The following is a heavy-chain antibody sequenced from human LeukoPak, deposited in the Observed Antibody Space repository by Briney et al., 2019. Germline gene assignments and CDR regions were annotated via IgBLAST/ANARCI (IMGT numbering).Heavy chain of an antibody. Sequence: PGGSLRLSCAPSGFTFSSYSMNWVRQAPGKGLEWVSAISGSGGSTYYADSVKGRFTISRDNSKNTLYLQMNSLRAEDTAVYYCAKTLNWNYDYWGQGTLVTVSS. CDR2: ISGSGGST. V-gene: IGHV3-23*01. J-gene: IGHJ4*02. D-gene: IGHD1-7*01. CDR1: GFTFSSYS. CDR3: AKTLNWNYDY.